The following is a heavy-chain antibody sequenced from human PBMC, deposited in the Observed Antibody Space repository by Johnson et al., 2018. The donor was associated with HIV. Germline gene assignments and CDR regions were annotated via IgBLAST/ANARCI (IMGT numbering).Heavy chain of an antibody. CDR1: GFTFSSYW. D-gene: IGHD2-15*01. J-gene: IGHJ3*02. V-gene: IGHV3-7*03. CDR2: IKQDGSEK. CDR3: ARELGYCSGGSCYDAFDI. Sequence: VQLVESGGGLVQPGGSLRLSCAASGFTFSSYWMSWVRQAPGKGLEWVANIKQDGSEKYYVDSVKGRFTISRDNSKKSLYLQMNSLRAEDTAVYYCARELGYCSGGSCYDAFDIWGQGTMVTVSS.